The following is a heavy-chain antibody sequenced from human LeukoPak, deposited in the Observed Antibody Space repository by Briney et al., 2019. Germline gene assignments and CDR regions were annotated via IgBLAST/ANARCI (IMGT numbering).Heavy chain of an antibody. Sequence: ASVKVSCKVSGYTFTSYGISWVRQAPGQGLEWMGWISAYNGNTNYAQKLQGRVTMTTDTSTSTAYMELRSLRSDDTAVYYCARAGGDYYGSGSYYNPLDNWFDPWGQGTLVTVSS. J-gene: IGHJ5*02. D-gene: IGHD3-10*01. V-gene: IGHV1-18*04. CDR2: ISAYNGNT. CDR3: ARAGGDYYGSGSYYNPLDNWFDP. CDR1: GYTFTSYG.